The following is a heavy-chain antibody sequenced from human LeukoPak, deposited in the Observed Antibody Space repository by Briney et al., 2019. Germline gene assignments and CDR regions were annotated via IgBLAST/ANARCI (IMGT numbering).Heavy chain of an antibody. Sequence: GGSLRLSCAASGFTFSSYWMHWVRQVPGKGLEWVSVISGTGDNAYYADSVKGRFIISRDNSKNTLSLQMNSLRVEDTAVYYCTPTPSGNYYLRVASWGQGTLVTVSS. V-gene: IGHV3-23*01. D-gene: IGHD3-10*01. CDR2: ISGTGDNA. CDR1: GFTFSSYW. J-gene: IGHJ5*01. CDR3: TPTPSGNYYLRVAS.